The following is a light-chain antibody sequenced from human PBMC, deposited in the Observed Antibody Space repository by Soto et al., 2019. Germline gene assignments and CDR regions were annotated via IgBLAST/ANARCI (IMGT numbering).Light chain of an antibody. CDR2: KAS. Sequence: DIQMTQSPCTLSASVGARVTITCRASQSISSWLAWYQQKPGKAPKLLIYKASSLESGVPSRFSGSGSGTEFTLTISSLQPDDFATYYCQQYNTYTFGQGTRLEIK. J-gene: IGKJ5*01. V-gene: IGKV1-5*03. CDR1: QSISSW. CDR3: QQYNTYT.